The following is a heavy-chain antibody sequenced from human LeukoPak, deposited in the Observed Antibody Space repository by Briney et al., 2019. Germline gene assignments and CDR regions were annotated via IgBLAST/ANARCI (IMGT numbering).Heavy chain of an antibody. CDR2: ITGDGGGT. CDR3: AKGSSSSRPYYFDY. CDR1: GFTFTYYA. V-gene: IGHV3-23*01. Sequence: GGSLRLSCAASGFTFTYYAMSWVRQAPGRGPEWFSAITGDGGGTYYADSVKGRFTISRDNSKNMLHLQMNSLRAEDTAVYYCAKGSSSSRPYYFDYWGQGTLVTVSS. J-gene: IGHJ4*02. D-gene: IGHD2-2*01.